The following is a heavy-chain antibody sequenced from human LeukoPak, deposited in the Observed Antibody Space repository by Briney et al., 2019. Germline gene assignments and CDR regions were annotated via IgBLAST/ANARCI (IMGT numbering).Heavy chain of an antibody. CDR3: ARSKRELQAALASYAFDI. D-gene: IGHD1-26*01. CDR2: INHSGST. CDR1: GGSFSGYY. J-gene: IGHJ3*02. Sequence: SETLSLTCAVYGGSFSGYYWSWIRQPPGEGLDWIGEINHSGSTNYNQSLKSRVTISVDTSKNQFSLKLSSVTAADTAVYYCARSKRELQAALASYAFDIWGQGTMVTVSS. V-gene: IGHV4-34*01.